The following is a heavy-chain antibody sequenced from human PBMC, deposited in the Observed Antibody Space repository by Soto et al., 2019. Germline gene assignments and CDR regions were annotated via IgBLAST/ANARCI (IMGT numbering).Heavy chain of an antibody. J-gene: IGHJ4*02. CDR2: IYHGST. CDR1: GGSISSAGYS. D-gene: IGHD2-8*01. V-gene: IGHV4-30-2*01. CDR3: ARAGYCTNGVCYTPVDY. Sequence: QLQLQESGSGLVKPSQTLSLTCAVSGGSISSAGYSWSWIRQPPGKGLEWIGYIYHGSTYYNPSLKRRVTESVDRSKNHFSLRLSSATAADTGVYYRARAGYCTNGVCYTPVDYWGQGTLVTVSS.